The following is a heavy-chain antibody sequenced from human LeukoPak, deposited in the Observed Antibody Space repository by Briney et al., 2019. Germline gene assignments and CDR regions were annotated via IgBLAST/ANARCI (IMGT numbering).Heavy chain of an antibody. CDR1: GGSISNNY. CDR3: ARAPNGSDGGAFDR. Sequence: PSETLSLTCTVSGGSISNNYWSWIRQFPGQGLEWMGNIYYNGSTNYNPSLKSRISISIDMSKNQISLKLNSVTAADTAVYYCARAPNGSDGGAFDRWGQGTLVTVSS. CDR2: IYYNGST. D-gene: IGHD1-26*01. J-gene: IGHJ4*02. V-gene: IGHV4-59*01.